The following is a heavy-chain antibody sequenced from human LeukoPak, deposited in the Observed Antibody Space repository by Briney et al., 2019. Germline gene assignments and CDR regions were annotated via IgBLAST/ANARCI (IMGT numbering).Heavy chain of an antibody. Sequence: ASVKVSCKASGYTFSGYYIHWIRHAPGQGLEWIGWINPNNGDTTYTQTFHGRVTMTRDTSIRTAYMELGGLRYDYTALYYCARDSNYYDSTDYLDHWGQGSQIIVSS. J-gene: IGHJ4*02. D-gene: IGHD3-9*01. CDR2: INPNNGDT. CDR3: ARDSNYYDSTDYLDH. CDR1: GYTFSGYY. V-gene: IGHV1-2*02.